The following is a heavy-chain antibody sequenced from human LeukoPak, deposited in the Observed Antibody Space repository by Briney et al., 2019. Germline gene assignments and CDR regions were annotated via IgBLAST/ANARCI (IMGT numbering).Heavy chain of an antibody. Sequence: PSETLSLTCTVSGGSISSYYWSRIRQPPGKGLEWIGYIYSSGSTNYNPSLKSRVTISGDTSKNQFSLKLSSVTAADTAVYYCARGRGYCSSTSCANFDYWGQGTLVTVSS. CDR1: GGSISSYY. CDR3: ARGRGYCSSTSCANFDY. CDR2: IYSSGST. V-gene: IGHV4-59*01. D-gene: IGHD2-2*01. J-gene: IGHJ4*02.